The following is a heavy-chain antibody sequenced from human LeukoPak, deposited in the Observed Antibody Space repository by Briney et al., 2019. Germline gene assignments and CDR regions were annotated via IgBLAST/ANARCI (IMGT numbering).Heavy chain of an antibody. CDR3: AREHVGAFDY. CDR1: GGSIRSGDYY. D-gene: IGHD1-26*01. J-gene: IGHJ4*02. CDR2: IYYSGST. Sequence: PSQTLSLTCTVSGGSIRSGDYYWSWIRQPPGKGLGWLGYIYYSGSTYYNPSLKSRVTISVDTSKNQFSLSLSSVTAADAAVYYCAREHVGAFDYWGQGTLVTVSS. V-gene: IGHV4-30-4*08.